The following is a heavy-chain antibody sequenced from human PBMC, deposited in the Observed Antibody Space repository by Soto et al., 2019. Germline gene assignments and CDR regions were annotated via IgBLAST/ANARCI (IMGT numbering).Heavy chain of an antibody. Sequence: QVQLQESGPGLVKPSGTLSLTCVVSGGSINSDDWWSWVRQPPGKGLEWIGEIYRSGSTNYNPPLKSRVTISGAKPKNHCSLNLSSVTAADTAVYFCARVRVGADWGQGTLVTVSS. D-gene: IGHD3-10*01. CDR1: GGSINSDDW. J-gene: IGHJ4*02. V-gene: IGHV4-4*02. CDR2: IYRSGST. CDR3: ARVRVGAD.